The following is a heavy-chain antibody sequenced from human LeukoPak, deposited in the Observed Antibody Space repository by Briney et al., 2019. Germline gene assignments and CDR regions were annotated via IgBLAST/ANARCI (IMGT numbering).Heavy chain of an antibody. CDR3: AVIVSMSWDY. CDR1: GDSISSSSYY. V-gene: IGHV4-39*01. CDR2: IYYSGST. Sequence: SVTLSLTCTVSGDSISSSSYYWGWIRQPPGKGLEWIGSIYYSGSTYYNPSLKSRLTISVDTSKNQFSLKLGSVTAADTAVYYRAVIVSMSWDYWGQGTLVTVSS. D-gene: IGHD5/OR15-5a*01. J-gene: IGHJ4*02.